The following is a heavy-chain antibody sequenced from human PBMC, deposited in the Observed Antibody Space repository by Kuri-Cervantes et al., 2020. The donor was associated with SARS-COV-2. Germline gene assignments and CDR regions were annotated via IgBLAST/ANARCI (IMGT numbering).Heavy chain of an antibody. Sequence: SETLSLTCTVSGGSISSYYWSWIRQPPGKGLEWIGYIYYSGSTNYNPSLKSRVTISVDTSKNQFSLKLGSVTAADTAVYYCARTARHFDLWGRGTLVTVSS. CDR1: GGSISSYY. J-gene: IGHJ2*01. CDR2: IYYSGST. D-gene: IGHD5-18*01. CDR3: ARTARHFDL. V-gene: IGHV4-59*12.